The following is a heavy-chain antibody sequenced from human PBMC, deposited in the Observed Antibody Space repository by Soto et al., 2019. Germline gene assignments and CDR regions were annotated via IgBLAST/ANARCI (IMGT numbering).Heavy chain of an antibody. CDR1: GGSITTNY. V-gene: IGHV4-59*08. D-gene: IGHD5-18*01. CDR2: IYYSGST. CDR3: ASLKLGYSTFDP. J-gene: IGHJ5*02. Sequence: SETLSLTCTVSGGSITTNYWSWIRQPPGKGLEWIGYIYYSGSTNYNPSLKSRVTISVDTSKNQFSLKLSSVTAADTAVYYCASLKLGYSTFDPWGQGTLVTVSS.